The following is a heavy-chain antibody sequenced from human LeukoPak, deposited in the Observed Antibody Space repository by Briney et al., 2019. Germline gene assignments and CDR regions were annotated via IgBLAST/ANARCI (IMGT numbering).Heavy chain of an antibody. Sequence: GGSLRLSCAASGFAFSRYSMNWVRQAPGKGLEWVSSISYSGPHMFYADSVRGRFAISRDNAENSLFLQMNSLRAEDTAVYFCASNDYRDEGIDSWGQGTLVTVSS. V-gene: IGHV3-21*01. CDR3: ASNDYRDEGIDS. CDR2: ISYSGPHM. D-gene: IGHD4-17*01. J-gene: IGHJ4*02. CDR1: GFAFSRYS.